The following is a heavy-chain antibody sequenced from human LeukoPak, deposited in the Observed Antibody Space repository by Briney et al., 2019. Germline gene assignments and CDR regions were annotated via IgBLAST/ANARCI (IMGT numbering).Heavy chain of an antibody. J-gene: IGHJ4*02. CDR3: ARGASIAAPFHFDY. Sequence: SETLSLTCTVSGGSLSSYYWSWIRQPAGKGLEWIGRVYTSGSTNYNPSLKSRVTMSIDTSKNQFSLKLSSVTAADTAVYYCARGASIAAPFHFDYWGQGTLVTVSS. CDR2: VYTSGST. CDR1: GGSLSSYY. V-gene: IGHV4-4*07. D-gene: IGHD6-6*01.